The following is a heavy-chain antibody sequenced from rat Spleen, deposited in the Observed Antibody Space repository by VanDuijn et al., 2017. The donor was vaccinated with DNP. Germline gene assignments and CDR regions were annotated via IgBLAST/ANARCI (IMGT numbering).Heavy chain of an antibody. J-gene: IGHJ2*01. Sequence: QGQLKESGPGLVQPSQTLSLTCTISGFSLISYGVSWVRQPPGKGLEWLAAMSSGGSTYYNSTLKSRLSISRDTSKSQVFLKMNSVQTEDTAMYFCARWSYWGQGVMVTVSS. V-gene: IGHV2S8*01. CDR1: GFSLISYG. CDR2: MSSGGST. D-gene: IGHD4-2*01. CDR3: ARWSY.